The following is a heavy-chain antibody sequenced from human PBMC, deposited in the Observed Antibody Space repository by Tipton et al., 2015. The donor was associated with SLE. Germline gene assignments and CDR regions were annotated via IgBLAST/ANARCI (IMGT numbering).Heavy chain of an antibody. CDR1: GYTFTGYY. V-gene: IGHV1-8*02. CDR3: ASRSSSHDY. CDR2: MNPNSGNT. J-gene: IGHJ4*02. Sequence: QSGAEVKKPGASVKVSCKASGYTFTGYYMHWVRQATGQGLEWMGWMNPNSGNTGYAQKFQGRVTMTRNTSISTAYMELSSLRSEDTAVYYCASRSSSHDYWGQGTLVTVSS. D-gene: IGHD6-13*01.